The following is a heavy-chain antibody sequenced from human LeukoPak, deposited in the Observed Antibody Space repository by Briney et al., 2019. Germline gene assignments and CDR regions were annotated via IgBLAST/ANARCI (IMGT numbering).Heavy chain of an antibody. CDR2: INPNTGGT. CDR3: ARPLRVTMVRGAAFRASSDFDP. D-gene: IGHD3-10*01. V-gene: IGHV1-2*02. J-gene: IGHJ5*02. Sequence: ASVKVSCKASGYTFTGNYMHWVRHAPGQGLEWMGWINPNTGGTNDAQKFQGRVTMTRDTSISTAYMELSRLRSDDTAVYYCARPLRVTMVRGAAFRASSDFDPWGQGTLVTVSS. CDR1: GYTFTGNY.